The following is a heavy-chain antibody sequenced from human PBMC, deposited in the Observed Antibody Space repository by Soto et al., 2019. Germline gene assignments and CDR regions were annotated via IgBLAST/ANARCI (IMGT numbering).Heavy chain of an antibody. V-gene: IGHV4-59*01. CDR3: ARDNLGIDY. J-gene: IGHJ4*02. CDR1: GGSIISYY. Sequence: QVQLQESGPGLVKPSETLSITCTVSGGSIISYYWSWIRQPPGKGLEWIGYIYYSGSTNYNPSLKSRVTISVDTSKNQFSLKLSSVTAADTAVYYCARDNLGIDYWGQGTLVTVSS. D-gene: IGHD1-26*01. CDR2: IYYSGST.